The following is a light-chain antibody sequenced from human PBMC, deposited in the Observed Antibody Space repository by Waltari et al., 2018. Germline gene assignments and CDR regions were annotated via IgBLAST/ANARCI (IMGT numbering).Light chain of an antibody. V-gene: IGKV3-15*01. J-gene: IGKJ3*01. CDR3: QQYDTSPFT. CDR1: QSISDN. CDR2: RAS. Sequence: EIVMTQSPATLSVSPGERATFSCRASQSISDNLAWYQQKPGQAPRLLIFRASTRATDIPARFSGSGSGTEFTLTISRLEPEDFAVYYCQQYDTSPFTFGPGTRVDIK.